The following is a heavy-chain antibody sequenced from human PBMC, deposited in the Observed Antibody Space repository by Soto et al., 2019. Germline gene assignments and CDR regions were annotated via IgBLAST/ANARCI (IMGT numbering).Heavy chain of an antibody. Sequence: QVQLQESGPGLVKPSQSLSLTCSVSGGSINSGGYYWSWIRQHPGKGLEWIGSIFYSGSTYYNPSLKSRVTISLDTSKDQFSLMLKSVTVADTAVYYCARDRGDYDFWSGTGGYFDFWGQGTLVTVSS. CDR1: GGSINSGGYY. CDR2: IFYSGST. J-gene: IGHJ4*02. D-gene: IGHD3-3*01. V-gene: IGHV4-31*03. CDR3: ARDRGDYDFWSGTGGYFDF.